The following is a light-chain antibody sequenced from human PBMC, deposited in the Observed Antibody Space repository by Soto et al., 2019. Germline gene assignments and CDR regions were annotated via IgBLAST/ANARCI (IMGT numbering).Light chain of an antibody. V-gene: IGKV3-20*01. CDR1: QSLSNNF. CDR2: GAS. Sequence: DIMLTQSPGTLSLSPGERAALSCGASQSLSNNFLAWYQQKPGQAPRLLISGASSRATGIPDRFSGSGSGTDFTLTITRVEPEDFAVYYCQQYATSPLTFGGGTKVEIK. CDR3: QQYATSPLT. J-gene: IGKJ4*01.